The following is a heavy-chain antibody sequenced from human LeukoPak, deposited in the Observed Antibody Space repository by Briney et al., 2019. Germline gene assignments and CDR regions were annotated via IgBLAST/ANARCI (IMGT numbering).Heavy chain of an antibody. CDR1: GASISSGNYY. D-gene: IGHD1-1*01. J-gene: IGHJ4*02. CDR2: IYSSGST. Sequence: PSQTLSPTCTVSGASISSGNYYWSWTRQPAGKGLEWIGRIYSSGSTNYNPSLKSRVTISVDTSKNQFSLKLSSVTAADTAVYYCVRDRELAYWGQGILVTVSS. CDR3: VRDRELAY. V-gene: IGHV4-61*02.